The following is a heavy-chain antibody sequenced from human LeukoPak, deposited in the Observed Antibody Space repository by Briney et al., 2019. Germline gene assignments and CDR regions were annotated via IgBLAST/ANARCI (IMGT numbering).Heavy chain of an antibody. CDR3: ARDGTAAGLYFDL. Sequence: GGSLRLSCAVSGFTFSSYWMNWVRQAPGKGLEWVASIRQDGGEKSYVDSVKGRFAISRGNTKNSLYLQMSSLRAEDTAVYYCARDGTAAGLYFDLWGQGTLVTVS. D-gene: IGHD6-13*01. CDR1: GFTFSSYW. CDR2: IRQDGGEK. J-gene: IGHJ4*01. V-gene: IGHV3-7*01.